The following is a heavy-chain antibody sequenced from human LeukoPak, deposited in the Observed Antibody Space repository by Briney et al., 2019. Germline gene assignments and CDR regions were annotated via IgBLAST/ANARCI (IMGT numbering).Heavy chain of an antibody. CDR3: ARGGAMVRGVLYYYGMDV. CDR2: INHSGST. Sequence: SETLSLTCAVYGGSFSGYYWSWIRQPPGKGLEWIGEINHSGSTNYNPSLKSRATISVDTSKNQFSLKLSSVTAADTAVYYCARGGAMVRGVLYYYGMDVWGKGTTVTVSS. J-gene: IGHJ6*04. V-gene: IGHV4-34*01. D-gene: IGHD3-10*01. CDR1: GGSFSGYY.